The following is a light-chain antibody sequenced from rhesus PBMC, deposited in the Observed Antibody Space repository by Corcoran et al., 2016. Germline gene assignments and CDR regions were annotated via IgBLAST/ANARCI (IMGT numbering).Light chain of an antibody. V-gene: IGKV1-28*01. Sequence: DIQMTQSPSSLSASVGVTVTITCRASQGISIYLNWFQQKPGKAPKLLISAASRLESGVPSRLRGSGSGTAFTLTISSLQPEDFAAYYCLQHNSYPFPFGPGTKLDI. CDR3: LQHNSYPFP. CDR2: AAS. J-gene: IGKJ3*01. CDR1: QGISIY.